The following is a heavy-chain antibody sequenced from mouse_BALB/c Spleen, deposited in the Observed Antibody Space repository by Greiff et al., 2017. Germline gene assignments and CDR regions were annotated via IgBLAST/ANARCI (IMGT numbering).Heavy chain of an antibody. V-gene: IGHV2-9-2*01. CDR3: VRHSTGTRGYYYAMDY. CDR1: GFSLTSYD. D-gene: IGHD4-1*01. J-gene: IGHJ4*01. Sequence: QVHVKQSGPGLVAPSQSLSITCTVSGFSLTSYDISWIRQPPGKGLEWLGVIWTGGGTNYNSAFMSRLSISKDNSKSQVFLKMNSLQTDDTAIYYCVRHSTGTRGYYYAMDYWGQGTSVTVSS. CDR2: IWTGGGT.